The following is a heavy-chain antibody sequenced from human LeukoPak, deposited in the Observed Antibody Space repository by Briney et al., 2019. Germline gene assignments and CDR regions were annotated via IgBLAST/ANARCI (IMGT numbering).Heavy chain of an antibody. CDR3: ARGRNIEMTTMSGGSDY. CDR1: GYTFTDYY. D-gene: IGHD5-24*01. CDR2: LNPNSGDT. Sequence: GASVKVSCTASGYTFTDYYMHWVRQAPGQGREWMGWLNPNSGDTNYAHKFQGRVSMTRASSISTVYMDLSDLRSDDTAVYSCARGRNIEMTTMSGGSDYWGQGTLVTVSS. V-gene: IGHV1-2*07. J-gene: IGHJ4*02.